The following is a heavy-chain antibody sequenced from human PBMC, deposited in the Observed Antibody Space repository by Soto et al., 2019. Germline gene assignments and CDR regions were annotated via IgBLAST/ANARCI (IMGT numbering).Heavy chain of an antibody. CDR2: INPSGGST. D-gene: IGHD3-9*01. CDR3: ARGPLHYDILTAYYAY. CDR1: GYTFSSDY. Sequence: ASVKVSWKASGYTFSSDYRDWGRQAPGHGLEWMGIINPSGGSTSYAQKFQGRVTMTRDTSTSTVYMELSSLGSEDTAVYYCARGPLHYDILTAYYAYWGQGTLVTVSS. J-gene: IGHJ4*02. V-gene: IGHV1-46*01.